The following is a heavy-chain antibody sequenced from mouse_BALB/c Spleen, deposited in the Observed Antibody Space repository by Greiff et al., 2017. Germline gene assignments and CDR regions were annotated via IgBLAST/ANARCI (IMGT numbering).Heavy chain of an antibody. CDR1: GFTFSDYY. D-gene: IGHD2-4*01. CDR2: ISDGGSYT. J-gene: IGHJ3*01. CDR3: ARGGYMIPFAY. Sequence: EVQGVESGGGLVKPGGSLKLSCAASGFTFSDYYMYWVRQTPEKRLEWVATISDGGSYTYYPDSVKGRFTISRDNAKNNLYLQMSSLKSEDTAMYYCARGGYMIPFAYWGQGTLSLSLQ. V-gene: IGHV5-4*02.